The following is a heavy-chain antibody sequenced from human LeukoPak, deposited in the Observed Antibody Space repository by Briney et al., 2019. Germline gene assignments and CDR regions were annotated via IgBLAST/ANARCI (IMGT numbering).Heavy chain of an antibody. Sequence: ASVKVSCKASGYTFTGYYMHWVRQAPGQGLEWMGWINPNSGGTNYAQKFQGRVTMTRDTSISTAYMELSRLRSDDTAVYYCARDRGLWYDSSGYYYYWGQGTLVTVSS. J-gene: IGHJ4*02. CDR1: GYTFTGYY. CDR3: ARDRGLWYDSSGYYYY. D-gene: IGHD3-22*01. V-gene: IGHV1-2*02. CDR2: INPNSGGT.